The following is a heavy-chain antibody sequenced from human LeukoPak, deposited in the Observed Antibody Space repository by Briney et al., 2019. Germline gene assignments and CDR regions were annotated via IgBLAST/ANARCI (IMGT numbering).Heavy chain of an antibody. J-gene: IGHJ4*02. Sequence: GGSLRLSCAASGFTFSLYTMHWVRQAPGKGLEWVAVISYDGSEKYYADSVKGRLTISRDNTKNTLFLQMNSLRAEDTAVYFCARDVGGGDTFDYWGQGTLVTVSS. D-gene: IGHD2-21*02. V-gene: IGHV3-30*04. CDR3: ARDVGGGDTFDY. CDR2: ISYDGSEK. CDR1: GFTFSLYT.